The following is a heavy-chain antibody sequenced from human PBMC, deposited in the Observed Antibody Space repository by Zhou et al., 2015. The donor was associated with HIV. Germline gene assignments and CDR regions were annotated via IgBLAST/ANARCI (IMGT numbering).Heavy chain of an antibody. CDR2: VIPILGIR. CDR1: GGAFSTYS. Sequence: QVQLVQSETEVKKPGSSVTVTCKFSGGAFSTYSFNWVRQAPGQGLEWMGRVIPILGIRDYAQRLRDRLTINADTSTSTSSMDLSSLRSDDTAVYYCVREALEGSRWGPRRERGDWYFDLWGRGTLVTVSS. V-gene: IGHV1-69*08. D-gene: IGHD3-16*01. J-gene: IGHJ2*01. CDR3: VREALEGSRWGPRRERGDWYFDL.